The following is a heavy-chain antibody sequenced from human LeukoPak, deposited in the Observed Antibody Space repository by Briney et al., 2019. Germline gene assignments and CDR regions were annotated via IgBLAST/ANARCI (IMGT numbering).Heavy chain of an antibody. CDR3: ARPYYMYGMDV. CDR2: IFQTGST. Sequence: PSETLSLTCAVSGGSISSGNWWSWVRQPPGKGLEWIGEIFQTGSTNYNPSLKSRVTISVDTSKNQFSLELGSVTAADTALYYCARPYYMYGMDVWGQGTTVTVSS. V-gene: IGHV4-4*02. J-gene: IGHJ6*02. CDR1: GGSISSGNW.